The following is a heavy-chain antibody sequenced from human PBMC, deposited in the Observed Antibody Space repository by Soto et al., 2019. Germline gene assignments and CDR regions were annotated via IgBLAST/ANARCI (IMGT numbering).Heavy chain of an antibody. CDR1: GGSINSGGYF. V-gene: IGHV4-31*03. CDR3: ASFQNASPRWFDH. J-gene: IGHJ5*02. Sequence: SETLSLTCSVSGGSINSGGYFWSWIRQHPGKGLECIGYIYHSGITYYNPSLKSRVTISVDTSKNECSLQLRSVTAADTAVYFCASFQNASPRWFDHWGQGTLVPVSS. CDR2: IYHSGIT.